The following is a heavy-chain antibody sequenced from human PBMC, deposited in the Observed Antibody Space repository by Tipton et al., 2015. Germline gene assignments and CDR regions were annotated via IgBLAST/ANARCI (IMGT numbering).Heavy chain of an antibody. CDR2: IYYSGSS. CDR3: ARTYAVIWDSYGMDV. V-gene: IGHV4-61*03. Sequence: TLSLTCTVSGGSVSRGSYYWSWIRQPPGKGLQWIGYIYYSGSSNCNPSLKSRVTLSIDTSKNHFPLKLTSVTAADTAVYYCARTYAVIWDSYGMDVWGQGTTVTVSS. CDR1: GGSVSRGSYY. D-gene: IGHD2-21*01. J-gene: IGHJ6*02.